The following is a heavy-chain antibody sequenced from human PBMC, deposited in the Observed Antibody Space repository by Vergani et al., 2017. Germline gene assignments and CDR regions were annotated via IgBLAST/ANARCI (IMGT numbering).Heavy chain of an antibody. CDR1: GGSISTNN. D-gene: IGHD6-19*01. CDR3: AKVGRSEVAGTFGAFDI. J-gene: IGHJ3*02. Sequence: VQLQESGPGLVKPPGTLSLTCAVSGGSISTNNWWSWVRQAPGKGLEWVSTLSASDRRTHYADSVKGRFTISRDNSKNTLFLHMNSLRPEDTAVYYCAKVGRSEVAGTFGAFDIWGQGTMVTVSS. V-gene: IGHV3-23*01. CDR2: LSASDRRT.